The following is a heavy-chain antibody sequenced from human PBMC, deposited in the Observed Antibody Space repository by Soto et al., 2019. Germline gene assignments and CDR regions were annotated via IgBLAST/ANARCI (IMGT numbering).Heavy chain of an antibody. V-gene: IGHV1-69*06. D-gene: IGHD3-3*01. CDR3: ASRDACAEHAFGY. CDR1: GGTFSSNA. CDR2: IIPIFGTP. Sequence: SVKVSCKASGGTFSSNAISWVRQAPGQGLEWMGGIIPIFGTPNYAQNFQGRVTITADKSTSTTYMELSSLRFEDAAVYYCASRDACAEHAFGYWGKGTLVIVSS. J-gene: IGHJ4*02.